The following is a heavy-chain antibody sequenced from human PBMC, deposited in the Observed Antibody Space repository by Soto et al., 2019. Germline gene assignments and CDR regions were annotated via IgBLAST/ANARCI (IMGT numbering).Heavy chain of an antibody. J-gene: IGHJ4*02. D-gene: IGHD6-13*01. CDR1: GGTFSSYT. CDR3: ARDIPAAGTTLDY. Sequence: SVKVSCKASGGTFSSYTISWVRQAPGQGLEWMGRIIPILGIANYAQKFQGRVTITADKSTSTAYMELSSLRSEDTAVYYCARDIPAAGTTLDYWGQGTLVTVSS. CDR2: IIPILGIA. V-gene: IGHV1-69*04.